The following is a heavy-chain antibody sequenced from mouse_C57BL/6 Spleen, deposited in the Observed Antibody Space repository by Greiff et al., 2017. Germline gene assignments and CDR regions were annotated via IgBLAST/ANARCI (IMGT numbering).Heavy chain of an antibody. J-gene: IGHJ4*01. CDR3: ASNSNENSSAMDY. D-gene: IGHD2-5*01. CDR1: GYTFTSYW. CDR2: IYPGSGST. V-gene: IGHV1-55*01. Sequence: QVQLQQSGAELVKPGASVKMSCKASGYTFTSYWITWVKQRPGQGLEWIGDIYPGSGSTNYNEKFKSKATLTVDTSSITAYMQLSSLTSEDSAVYYCASNSNENSSAMDYWGQGTSVTVSS.